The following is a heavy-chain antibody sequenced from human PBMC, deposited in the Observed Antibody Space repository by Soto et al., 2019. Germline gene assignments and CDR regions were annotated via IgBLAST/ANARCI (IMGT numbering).Heavy chain of an antibody. J-gene: IGHJ4*02. CDR2: IKSEKEGGTT. CDR3: TDSGPFDY. V-gene: IGHV3-15*01. Sequence: EVQMVESGGGLVKAGGSLRLSCGGSGFNFNNAWLSWVRQAPGKGLEWVGRIKSEKEGGTTDYAASVKGRFTLSRDDSKNTLYLHMNSLKIEDTAVYYCTDSGPFDYWGQGTLVTVSS. CDR1: GFNFNNAW. D-gene: IGHD2-21*01.